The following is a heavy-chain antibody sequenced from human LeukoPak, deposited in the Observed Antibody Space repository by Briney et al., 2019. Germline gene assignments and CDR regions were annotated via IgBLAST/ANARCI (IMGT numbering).Heavy chain of an antibody. CDR3: ARVEYYEDALDY. Sequence: PSETLSLTCTVSGGSISSYYWSWIRQPPGKGLEWIGYIYYSGSTNYNPSLKSRVTISVDTSKNQFSLKLSSVTAADTAVYYCARVEYYEDALDYWGQGTLVTVSS. D-gene: IGHD3-22*01. V-gene: IGHV4-59*08. J-gene: IGHJ4*02. CDR2: IYYSGST. CDR1: GGSISSYY.